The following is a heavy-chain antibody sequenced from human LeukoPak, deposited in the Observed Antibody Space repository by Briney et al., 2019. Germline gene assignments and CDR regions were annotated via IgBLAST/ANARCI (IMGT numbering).Heavy chain of an antibody. V-gene: IGHV3-23*01. J-gene: IGHJ4*02. Sequence: GGSLRLSCAASGFTFSSYAMSWVRQAPGKGLEWVSAISGSGGSTYYADSVKGRFTISRDNSKNTLYLQMNSLRAEDTAVYYCAKDGRAYYYGSGSYKAHYWGQGTLVTVSS. CDR3: AKDGRAYYYGSGSYKAHY. D-gene: IGHD3-10*01. CDR1: GFTFSSYA. CDR2: ISGSGGST.